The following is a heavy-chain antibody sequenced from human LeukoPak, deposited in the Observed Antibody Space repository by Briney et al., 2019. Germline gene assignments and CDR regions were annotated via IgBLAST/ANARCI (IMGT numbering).Heavy chain of an antibody. D-gene: IGHD3-22*01. CDR3: ARHVVVYYYDSSGYYDGLGFDY. J-gene: IGHJ4*02. V-gene: IGHV4-38-2*02. CDR2: IYHSGAT. CDR1: GYSISSGYY. Sequence: SETLSLTCTVSGYSISSGYYWGWIRQSPEKGLEWIGSIYHSGATYYNPSLKSRVTISVDTSKNQFSLKLSSVTAADTAVYYCARHVVVYYYDSSGYYDGLGFDYWGQGTLVTVSS.